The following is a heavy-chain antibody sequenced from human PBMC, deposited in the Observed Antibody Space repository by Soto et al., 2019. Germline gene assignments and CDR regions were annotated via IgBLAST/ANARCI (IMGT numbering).Heavy chain of an antibody. Sequence: QVQLVQSGAEVKKPGSSVKVSCKASGGTFSSYAISWVRQAPGQGLEWMGGIIPIFGTANYAQKFQGRVKITADKSTSTAYMELGSLRSEDTAVYYCASVPYSSSRTVHYYGMDVWGQGTTVTVSS. CDR2: IIPIFGTA. V-gene: IGHV1-69*06. CDR1: GGTFSSYA. CDR3: ASVPYSSSRTVHYYGMDV. J-gene: IGHJ6*02. D-gene: IGHD6-13*01.